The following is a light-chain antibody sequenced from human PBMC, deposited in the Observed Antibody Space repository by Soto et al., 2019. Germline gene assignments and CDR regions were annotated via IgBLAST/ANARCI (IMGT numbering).Light chain of an antibody. CDR3: SSYAGSNNLV. V-gene: IGLV2-8*01. CDR2: EVS. CDR1: SSYVGGYNY. Sequence: QSVLTQPPSASGSPGQSVTISCTGTSSYVGGYNYVSWYQQHPGKAPKLMIYEVSKRPSGVPDRFSGSKSGNTASLTVSGLQAEDEADYYCSSYAGSNNLVFGGGTQLTVL. J-gene: IGLJ2*01.